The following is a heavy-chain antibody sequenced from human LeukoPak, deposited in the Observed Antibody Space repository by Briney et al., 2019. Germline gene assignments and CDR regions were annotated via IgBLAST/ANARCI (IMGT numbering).Heavy chain of an antibody. J-gene: IGHJ5*02. CDR1: GGSISSYY. CDR3: ARDKNYYDSSGYYYVPDDWFDP. Sequence: SSETLSLTCTVSGGSISSYYWSWIRQPAGKGLEWIGRIYTSGSTNYNPSLKSRVTMSVDTSKNQFSLKLSSVTAADTAVYYCARDKNYYDSSGYYYVPDDWFDPWGQGTLVTVSS. CDR2: IYTSGST. D-gene: IGHD3-22*01. V-gene: IGHV4-4*07.